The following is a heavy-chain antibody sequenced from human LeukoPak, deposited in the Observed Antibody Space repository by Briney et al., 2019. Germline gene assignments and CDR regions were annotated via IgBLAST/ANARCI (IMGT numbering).Heavy chain of an antibody. V-gene: IGHV4-4*08. J-gene: IGHJ4*02. D-gene: IGHD6-13*01. Sequence: SETLSLTCTVSGGSISSYYWSWIRQPPGKGLEWIGYIYTSGSTNYNPSLKSRVTISVDTSKNQFSLKLSSVTAADTAVYYCARSYSRTLFDYWGQGTLVTVSS. CDR1: GGSISSYY. CDR3: ARSYSRTLFDY. CDR2: IYTSGST.